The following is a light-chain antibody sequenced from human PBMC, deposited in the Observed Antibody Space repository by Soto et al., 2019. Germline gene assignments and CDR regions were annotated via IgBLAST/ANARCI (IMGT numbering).Light chain of an antibody. CDR1: QSVSSF. J-gene: IGKJ1*01. V-gene: IGKV3-11*01. CDR3: QQRSNWPAT. Sequence: EIVLTESPSTLCLSPPNRATLSYRASQSVSSFFGWYQQKPGQAPRLLIYNASNRATGIPARFSGSGSGTDFSLTISSLEPEDFAAYYCQQRSNWPATFGQGTKVDIK. CDR2: NAS.